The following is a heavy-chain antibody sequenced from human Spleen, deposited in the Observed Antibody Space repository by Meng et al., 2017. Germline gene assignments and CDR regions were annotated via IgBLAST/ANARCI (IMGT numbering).Heavy chain of an antibody. V-gene: IGHV1-18*01. Sequence: QGHLLQSGAEVKKPGASVWVSCNASGYTFASYGISWVRQAPGQGLEWMGWISAYNGNTNYAQKLQGRVTMTTDTSTSTAYMELRSLRSDDTAVYYCARDRFTVDTVRADYWGQGTLVTVSS. J-gene: IGHJ4*02. D-gene: IGHD5-18*01. CDR2: ISAYNGNT. CDR1: GYTFASYG. CDR3: ARDRFTVDTVRADY.